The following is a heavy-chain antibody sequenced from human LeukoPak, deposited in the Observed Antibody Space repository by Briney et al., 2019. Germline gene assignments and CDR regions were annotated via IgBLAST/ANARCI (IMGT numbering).Heavy chain of an antibody. CDR3: ARRIAVAGTPHYSDYTDV. J-gene: IGHJ6*03. D-gene: IGHD6-19*01. CDR1: GYSFTTYW. Sequence: GESLKISCKGSGYSFTTYWIAWVRQMPGKGLEWMGIIYPADSDTRYSPSFQGQVTISADKSISTAYLQWSSLKASDTAMYYCARRIAVAGTPHYSDYTDVWGKGTTVTVSS. V-gene: IGHV5-51*01. CDR2: IYPADSDT.